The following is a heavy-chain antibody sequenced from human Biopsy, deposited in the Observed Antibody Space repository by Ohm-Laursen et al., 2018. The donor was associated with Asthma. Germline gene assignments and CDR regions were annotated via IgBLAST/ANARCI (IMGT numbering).Heavy chain of an antibody. J-gene: IGHJ4*02. D-gene: IGHD2-15*01. CDR1: GFTFSSYG. CDR3: ARDVDLRSVY. Sequence: SLRLSCAASGFTFSSYGMDWVRQAPGKGLEWVALMSYDGSMKDYADSVRGRFTISRDNSKNTLYLRMNSLRVEDTVTYYCARDVDLRSVYWGQGTLVTVSS. V-gene: IGHV3-33*05. CDR2: MSYDGSMK.